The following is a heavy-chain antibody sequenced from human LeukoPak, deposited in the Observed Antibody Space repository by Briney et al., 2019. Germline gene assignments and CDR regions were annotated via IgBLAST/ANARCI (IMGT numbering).Heavy chain of an antibody. Sequence: KTGGSLRLSCAASRFTFSSYSMNWVRQAPGKGLEWVSSISSSSSYIYYADSVKGRFTISRDNAKNSLYLQMNSLRAEDTAVYYCARDCTNGVCYSWGQGTLVTVSS. CDR2: ISSSSSYI. CDR3: ARDCTNGVCYS. J-gene: IGHJ4*02. CDR1: RFTFSSYS. V-gene: IGHV3-21*01. D-gene: IGHD2-8*01.